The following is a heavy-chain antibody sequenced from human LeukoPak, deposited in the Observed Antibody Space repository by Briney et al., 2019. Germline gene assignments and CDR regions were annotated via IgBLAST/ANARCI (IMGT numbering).Heavy chain of an antibody. D-gene: IGHD2-15*01. CDR1: GFTFSSYS. V-gene: IGHV3-21*01. Sequence: KTGGSLRLFCAASGFTFSSYSMNWVRQAPGKGLEWVSSISSSSSYIYYADSVKGRFTISRDNAKNSLYLQMNSLRAEDTAVYYCARDRIDVVVVAAKGGLDYWGQGTLVTVSS. CDR2: ISSSSSYI. CDR3: ARDRIDVVVVAAKGGLDY. J-gene: IGHJ4*02.